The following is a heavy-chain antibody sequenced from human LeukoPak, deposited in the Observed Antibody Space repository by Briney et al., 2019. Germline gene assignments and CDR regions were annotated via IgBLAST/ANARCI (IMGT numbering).Heavy chain of an antibody. CDR2: ISSGSGTI. D-gene: IGHD3-10*01. CDR3: ARGSSAFGRIFDY. Sequence: GGSLRLSCAASGFTFTDRYMGWVRQAPGKGLEWVSYISSGSGTIYYADSMKGRFTISRDNSENSLHLQMNSLRDEDTAVYYCARGSSAFGRIFDYWGQGTLVTVSS. V-gene: IGHV3-11*04. CDR1: GFTFTDRY. J-gene: IGHJ4*02.